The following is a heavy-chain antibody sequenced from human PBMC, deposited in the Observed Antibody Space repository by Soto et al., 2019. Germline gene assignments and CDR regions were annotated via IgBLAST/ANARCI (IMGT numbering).Heavy chain of an antibody. CDR3: ARVGSDFVWGNFRYTLDF. V-gene: IGHV1-69*06. D-gene: IGHD3-16*02. J-gene: IGHJ4*02. Sequence: QVQLVQSGAEVKKPGSSVKVSCKASGGTFSSYAISWVRQAPGQGLEWMGGIIPMFGTPNYAQKFQSRVLITADKFTNTAYMELRSLRSEDTAVYYCARVGSDFVWGNFRYTLDFWGQGTLVTVSS. CDR2: IIPMFGTP. CDR1: GGTFSSYA.